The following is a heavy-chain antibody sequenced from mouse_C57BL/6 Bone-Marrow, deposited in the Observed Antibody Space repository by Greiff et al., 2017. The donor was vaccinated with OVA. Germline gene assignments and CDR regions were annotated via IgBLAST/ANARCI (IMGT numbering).Heavy chain of an antibody. CDR3: ARDTAQAFAY. J-gene: IGHJ3*01. D-gene: IGHD3-2*02. CDR1: GFTFSSYA. V-gene: IGHV5-4*01. Sequence: EVNVVESGGGLVKPGGSLKLSCAASGFTFSSYAMSWVRQTPEKRLEWVATISDGGSYTYYPDNVKGRFTISRDNAKNNLYLQMSHLKSEDTAMYYCARDTAQAFAYWGQGTLVTVSA. CDR2: ISDGGSYT.